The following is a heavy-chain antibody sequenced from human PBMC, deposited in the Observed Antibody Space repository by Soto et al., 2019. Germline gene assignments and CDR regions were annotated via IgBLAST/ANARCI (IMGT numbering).Heavy chain of an antibody. CDR1: GASISSDDYY. CDR2: IYYSGGT. Sequence: SEALCLTCAISGASISSDDYYWSWFRQPPGKGLEWIGYIYYSGGTNYNPSLKSRVTISVDTSKNQFSLKLSSVTAADTAVYYCARDARMPTDLGGYYYYAMDVWGQGNMVPV. J-gene: IGHJ6*02. D-gene: IGHD4-4*01. CDR3: ARDARMPTDLGGYYYYAMDV. V-gene: IGHV4-61*08.